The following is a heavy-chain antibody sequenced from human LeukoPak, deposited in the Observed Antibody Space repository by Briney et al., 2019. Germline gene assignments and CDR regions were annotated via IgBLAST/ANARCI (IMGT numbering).Heavy chain of an antibody. V-gene: IGHV3-23*01. CDR1: GFNFANHA. CDR2: ISGGGDIT. D-gene: IGHD2-21*02. Sequence: GGSLRLSCAASGFNFANHAMSWVRQTPGKGLEWVSAISGGGDITYYADSVAGRFTISRDNSKDTLFLQMHSLRPGDTAVYYCVREDTPATANYWGQGTLVTISS. J-gene: IGHJ4*02. CDR3: VREDTPATANY.